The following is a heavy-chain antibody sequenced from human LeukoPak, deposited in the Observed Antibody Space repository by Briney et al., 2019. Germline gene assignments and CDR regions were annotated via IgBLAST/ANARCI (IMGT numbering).Heavy chain of an antibody. CDR1: GGSISSGDYY. Sequence: PSQTLSLTCTVSGGSISSGDYYWSWIRQPPGKGLEWIGYIYHSGSTYYNPSLKSRVTISVDTSKNQFSLKLSSVTAADTAVYYCARGRDVLAAAGTVGCFDIWGQGTMVTVSS. V-gene: IGHV4-30-2*01. CDR3: ARGRDVLAAAGTVGCFDI. D-gene: IGHD6-13*01. J-gene: IGHJ3*02. CDR2: IYHSGST.